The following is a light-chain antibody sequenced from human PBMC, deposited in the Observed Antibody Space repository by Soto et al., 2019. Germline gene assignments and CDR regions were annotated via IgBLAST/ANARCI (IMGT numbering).Light chain of an antibody. CDR3: QQRSDWPSYT. V-gene: IGKV3-11*01. J-gene: IGKJ2*01. CDR1: QSVNSF. CDR2: DAF. Sequence: EIVLTQSPATLSLSPGERATLSCRASQSVNSFLAWFQQKHGQATRLLIYDAFTRAIGIPARLSGSGSGTDITLTISLLETEDFAVYDWQQRSDWPSYTFGQGTKLEIK.